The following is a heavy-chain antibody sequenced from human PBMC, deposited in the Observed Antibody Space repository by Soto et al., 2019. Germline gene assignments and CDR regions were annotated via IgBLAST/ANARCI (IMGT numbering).Heavy chain of an antibody. V-gene: IGHV1-69*01. CDR1: GGTFSSYA. D-gene: IGHD4-17*01. Sequence: QVQLVQSGAEVKKPGSSVKVSCKASGGTFSSYAISWVRQAPGQGLEWMGGIIPIFGTANYAQKFQRRVTITADESTTPAYMELNSLRYEETAVYYCAGTPQQTVTTGIDYYYGMDVWGQGTTVTVSS. J-gene: IGHJ6*02. CDR3: AGTPQQTVTTGIDYYYGMDV. CDR2: IIPIFGTA.